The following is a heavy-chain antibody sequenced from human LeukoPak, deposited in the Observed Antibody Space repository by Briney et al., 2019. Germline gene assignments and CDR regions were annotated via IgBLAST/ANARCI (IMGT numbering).Heavy chain of an antibody. CDR1: GYRFTTYW. D-gene: IGHD2-15*01. CDR3: ARARYCSGGSCYAEY. V-gene: IGHV5-51*01. Sequence: GESLQISCKGSGYRFTTYWIGWVRQMPGKGLEWMGIIYPGDSDTRYSPSFQGQVTISADKSTSTAYLQWSSLKASDTAMYYCARARYCSGGSCYAEYWGQGTLVTVSS. J-gene: IGHJ4*02. CDR2: IYPGDSDT.